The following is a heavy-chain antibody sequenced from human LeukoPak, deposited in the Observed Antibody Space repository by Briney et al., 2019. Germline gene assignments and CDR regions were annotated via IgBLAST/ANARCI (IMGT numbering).Heavy chain of an antibody. CDR2: ISGSGGST. CDR1: GFTFSSYA. V-gene: IGHV3-23*01. J-gene: IGHJ4*02. CDR3: AKDSLIARWLVRCDY. Sequence: GGSLRLSCAASGFTFSSYAMSWVRQAPGKGLEWVSDISGSGGSTYYADSVKGRFTISRDNSKNTLYLQMNSLRAEDTAVYYCAKDSLIARWLVRCDYWGQGTLVTVSS. D-gene: IGHD6-19*01.